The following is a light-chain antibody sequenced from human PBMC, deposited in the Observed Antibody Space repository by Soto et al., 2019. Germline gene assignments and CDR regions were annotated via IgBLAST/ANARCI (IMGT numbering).Light chain of an antibody. V-gene: IGKV3-15*01. CDR2: GTS. CDR1: QNISRS. J-gene: IGKJ1*01. Sequence: EIVMPQSPVTLSVSPGERATLSCRASQNISRSLAWYQQKPGQGPSLLIYGTSTRAGGVPARFSGGGSGTEFTLTITSLQSEDFGLYYCHQYNNFWTFGQGTKVDIK. CDR3: HQYNNFWT.